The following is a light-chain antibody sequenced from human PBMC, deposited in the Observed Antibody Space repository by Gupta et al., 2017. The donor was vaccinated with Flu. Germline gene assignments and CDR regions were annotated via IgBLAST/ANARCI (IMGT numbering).Light chain of an antibody. Sequence: QSVLTQPPSVSGAPGQRVSISCTGSSSNIGADFGVHWYQQFPGTAPKLRIYDKSIRPSGVPDRFSGSKSGTSASLAITGLQAEDEADYYCQSYDSSLSGWVFGGGTKVTVL. J-gene: IGLJ3*02. CDR2: DKS. V-gene: IGLV1-40*01. CDR3: QSYDSSLSGWV. CDR1: SSNIGADFG.